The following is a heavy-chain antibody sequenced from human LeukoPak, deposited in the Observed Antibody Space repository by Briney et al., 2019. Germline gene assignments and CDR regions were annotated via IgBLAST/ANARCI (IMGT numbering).Heavy chain of an antibody. CDR1: GGSISSLNW. V-gene: IGHV4-4*02. Sequence: SETLSLTCAVSGGSISSLNWWSWVRQPPRKGLEWIGEIYHSGSTKYNPSLKSRVTVSVDNSKNQFSLRLSSVTAADTAVYYCARDVGELVLGIYYYYMDVWGKGTTVTVSS. D-gene: IGHD6-13*01. CDR2: IYHSGST. J-gene: IGHJ6*03. CDR3: ARDVGELVLGIYYYYMDV.